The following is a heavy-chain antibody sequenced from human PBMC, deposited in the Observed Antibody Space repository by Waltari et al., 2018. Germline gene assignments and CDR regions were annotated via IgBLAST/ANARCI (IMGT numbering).Heavy chain of an antibody. J-gene: IGHJ3*02. V-gene: IGHV1-2*02. Sequence: QVQLVQSGAEVKKPGDSVKVSCTASGYTFTGYYMHWVRQAPGQGLEWMGWINPNSGGTNYAQKFQGRVTMTRDTSISTAYMELSRLRSDDTAVYYCARVAATYGGDAFDIWGQGTMVTVSS. CDR2: INPNSGGT. CDR3: ARVAATYGGDAFDI. D-gene: IGHD2-15*01. CDR1: GYTFTGYY.